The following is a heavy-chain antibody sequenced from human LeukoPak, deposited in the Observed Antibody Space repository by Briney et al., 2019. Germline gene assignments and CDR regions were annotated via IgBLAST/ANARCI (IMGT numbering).Heavy chain of an antibody. CDR3: AAVDDYGDYVTGFDP. Sequence: SETLSLTCTVSGGSISSSSYYWGWIRQPPGKGLEWIGSIYYSGSTYYNPSLKSRVTISVDTSKNQFSLKLSSVTAADTAVYYCAAVDDYGDYVTGFDPWGQGTLVTVPS. V-gene: IGHV4-39*01. J-gene: IGHJ5*02. CDR1: GGSISSSSYY. D-gene: IGHD4-17*01. CDR2: IYYSGST.